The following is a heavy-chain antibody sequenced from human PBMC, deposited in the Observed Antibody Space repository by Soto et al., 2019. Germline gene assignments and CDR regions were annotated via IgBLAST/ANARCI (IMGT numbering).Heavy chain of an antibody. Sequence: LGRYCAASGFSVSIGGIHLVRQAPGKGLEWVAVISYDGSNKYYADSVKGRFTISRDNSKNTLYLQMNSLRAEDTAVYYCARAPYWSYYLDYWGQGTLVTVSS. J-gene: IGHJ4*02. CDR2: ISYDGSNK. V-gene: IGHV3-30-3*01. CDR1: GFSVSIGG. CDR3: ARAPYWSYYLDY. D-gene: IGHD2-8*02.